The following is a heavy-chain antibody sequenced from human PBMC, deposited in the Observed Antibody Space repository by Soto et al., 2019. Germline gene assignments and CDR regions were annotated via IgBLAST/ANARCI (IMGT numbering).Heavy chain of an antibody. D-gene: IGHD3-22*01. V-gene: IGHV4-59*01. CDR3: ARDAPTYYYDSSGYYPYYFDY. J-gene: IGHJ4*02. Sequence: SETLSLTCTVPGGSISSYYWSWIRQPPGKGLEWIGYIYYSGSTNYNPSLKSRVTISVDTSKNQFSLKLSSVTAADTAVYYCARDAPTYYYDSSGYYPYYFDYWGQGTLVTVSS. CDR1: GGSISSYY. CDR2: IYYSGST.